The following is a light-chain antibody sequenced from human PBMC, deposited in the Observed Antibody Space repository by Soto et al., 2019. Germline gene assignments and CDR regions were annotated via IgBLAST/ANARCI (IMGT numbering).Light chain of an antibody. CDR2: EVT. CDR1: SSDVGGYDY. Sequence: QSVLTQPPSASGSPGQSVTISCTGTSSDVGGYDYVSWYQQRPGKAPKLLIHEVTKRPSGVPDRFSGSKSGNTASLTVSGLQAEDEADYYCSSYAGSDNPYVFGTGTKVTVL. CDR3: SSYAGSDNPYV. J-gene: IGLJ1*01. V-gene: IGLV2-8*01.